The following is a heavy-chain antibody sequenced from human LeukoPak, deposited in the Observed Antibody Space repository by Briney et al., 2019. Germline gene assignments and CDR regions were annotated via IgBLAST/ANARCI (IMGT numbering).Heavy chain of an antibody. Sequence: SETLSLTCAVYGGSFSGYYWSWIRQPPGKGLEWIGEINHSGSTNYNPSLKSRVTISVDTSKNQFSLKLSSVTAADTAVYYCARTDIVVVPAAIEHYYYYMDVWGKGTTVTVSS. J-gene: IGHJ6*03. V-gene: IGHV4-34*01. CDR3: ARTDIVVVPAAIEHYYYYMDV. CDR2: INHSGST. D-gene: IGHD2-2*02. CDR1: GGSFSGYY.